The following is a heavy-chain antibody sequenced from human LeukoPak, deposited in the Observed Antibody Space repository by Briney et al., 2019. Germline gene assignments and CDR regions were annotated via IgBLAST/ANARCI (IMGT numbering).Heavy chain of an antibody. CDR3: AREDSSGPLYYFNY. CDR2: ISSSSSYI. D-gene: IGHD3-22*01. V-gene: IGHV3-21*01. J-gene: IGHJ4*02. Sequence: PGGSLRLSCAASGFTFSSYSMNWVRQAPGKGLEWVSSISSSSSYIYYADSVKGRFTISRDNAKNSLYLQMNSLRAEDTAVYYCAREDSSGPLYYFNYWGQGTLVTVSS. CDR1: GFTFSSYS.